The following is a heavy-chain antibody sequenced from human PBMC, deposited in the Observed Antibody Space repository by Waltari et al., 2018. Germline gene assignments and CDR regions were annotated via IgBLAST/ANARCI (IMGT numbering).Heavy chain of an antibody. V-gene: IGHV3-53*04. CDR3: AKSITMIRGVFYYFDS. CDR2: IFGGGTT. J-gene: IGHJ4*02. Sequence: GKGLGGVSVIFGGGTTYYADSVKGRFTITTHNSKNTLFLQMNSLRAEDTAVYYCAKSITMIRGVFYYFDSWGQGTLVTVSS. D-gene: IGHD3-10*01.